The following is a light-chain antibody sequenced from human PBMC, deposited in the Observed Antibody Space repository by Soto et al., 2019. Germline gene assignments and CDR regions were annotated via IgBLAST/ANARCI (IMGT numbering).Light chain of an antibody. CDR2: HAS. CDR3: QQHNDYPFT. J-gene: IGKJ5*01. CDR1: QSISGW. V-gene: IGKV1-5*01. Sequence: DIQMTQSPSTLSASVGDRVTITCRASQSISGWLAWYQQKPGKAPKLLLYHASTLQSGVPSTFSGSGSGTEFTLTISSLQPDDCATYYCQQHNDYPFTFGQGTRLEMK.